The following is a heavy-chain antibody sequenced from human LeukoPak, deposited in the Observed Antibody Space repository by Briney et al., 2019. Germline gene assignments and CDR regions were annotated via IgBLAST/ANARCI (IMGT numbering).Heavy chain of an antibody. CDR2: IYYSQST. CDR1: VGSIRSGDYY. J-gene: IGHJ3*02. V-gene: IGHV4-30-4*02. CDR3: ARGSSDCGGDCYGAFDI. Sequence: PSVTLSLTRTVSVGSIRSGDYYWSWIRQPPAKVVEWVGYIYYSQSTYYNPSLTTQVTQSVGTHNNQLALKLTSVTAPDTAVYYCARGSSDCGGDCYGAFDIWGQGTMVTVSS. D-gene: IGHD2-21*02.